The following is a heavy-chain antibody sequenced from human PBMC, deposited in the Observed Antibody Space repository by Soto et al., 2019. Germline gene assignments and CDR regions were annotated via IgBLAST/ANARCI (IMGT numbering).Heavy chain of an antibody. V-gene: IGHV1-69*06. CDR1: GGTFSSYA. CDR3: ASTMVRGVIIRGYYYGMDV. Sequence: SVKVSCKASGGTFSSYAISWVRQAPGQGLEWMGGIIPIFGTANYAQKFQGRVTITADKSTSTAYMGLSSLRSEDTAVYYCASTMVRGVIIRGYYYGMDVWGQGTTVTSP. J-gene: IGHJ6*02. CDR2: IIPIFGTA. D-gene: IGHD3-10*01.